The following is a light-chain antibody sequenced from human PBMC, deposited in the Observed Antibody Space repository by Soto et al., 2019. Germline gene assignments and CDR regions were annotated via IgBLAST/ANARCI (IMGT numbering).Light chain of an antibody. CDR3: QQYNIWPPWT. CDR1: QSVSNN. V-gene: IGKV3-15*01. J-gene: IGKJ1*01. CDR2: DAS. Sequence: ILMTQSPATLSVSPGERATLSCRASQSVSNNLAWYQQKPGQAPRLLIYDASTRATGIPARFSGSGSGTDITLTLSGLQSEDFAVYYCQQYNIWPPWTFGQGTKVEVK.